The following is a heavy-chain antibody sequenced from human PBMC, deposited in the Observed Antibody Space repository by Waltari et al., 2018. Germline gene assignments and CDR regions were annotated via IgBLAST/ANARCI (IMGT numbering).Heavy chain of an antibody. Sequence: VQLIQSGAEVKKPGASVRLSCKVSGYSLTELSIHWVRQPPGKGLAWMGGCEPERREPTDAQRFQGRVTMTEDTSTDTAYMELRSLTSDDTAVFYCATDWGYCSDDSCYVGERGDYWGQGTLVTVSS. J-gene: IGHJ4*02. CDR2: CEPERREP. CDR3: ATDWGYCSDDSCYVGERGDY. CDR1: GYSLTELS. V-gene: IGHV1-24*01. D-gene: IGHD2-15*01.